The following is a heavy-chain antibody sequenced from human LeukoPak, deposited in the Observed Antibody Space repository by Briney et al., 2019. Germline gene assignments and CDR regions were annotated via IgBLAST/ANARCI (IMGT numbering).Heavy chain of an antibody. Sequence: SQTLSLTCTVSGGSISSGSYYWSWIRQPPGKGLEWIGFIYYSGSTNYNPPLKSRVTISVDTSKNQFSLRLTSVTAADTAMYYCARHGGYGYNYVVYWGQGALVTVSS. D-gene: IGHD5-24*01. V-gene: IGHV4-61*01. J-gene: IGHJ4*02. CDR2: IYYSGST. CDR3: ARHGGYGYNYVVY. CDR1: GGSISSGSYY.